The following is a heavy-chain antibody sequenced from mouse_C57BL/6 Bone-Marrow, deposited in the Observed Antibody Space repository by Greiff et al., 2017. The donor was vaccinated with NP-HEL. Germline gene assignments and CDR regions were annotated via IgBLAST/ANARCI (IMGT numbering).Heavy chain of an antibody. V-gene: IGHV5-12*01. CDR1: GFTFSDYY. Sequence: EVQLVESGGGLVQPGGSLKLSCAASGFTFSDYYMYWVRQTPEKRLEWVAYISNGGGSTYYPDTVKGRFTISRDNAKNTLYLQMSRLKSEDTAMYYCARQGTGTVAWFAYWGQGTLVTVSA. CDR2: ISNGGGST. CDR3: ARQGTGTVAWFAY. D-gene: IGHD4-1*01. J-gene: IGHJ3*01.